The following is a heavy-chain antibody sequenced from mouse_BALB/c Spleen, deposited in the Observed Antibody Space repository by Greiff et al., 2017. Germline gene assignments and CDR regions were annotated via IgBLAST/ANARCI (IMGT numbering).Heavy chain of an antibody. J-gene: IGHJ3*01. D-gene: IGHD2-3*01. Sequence: EVQLQESGPGLVKPSQSLSLTFTVTGYSITSDYAWNWIRQFPGNKLEWMGYISYSGSTSYNPSLKSRISITRDTSKNQFFLQLNSVTTEDTATYYCAKGDGYYKAWFAYWGQGTLVTVSA. CDR1: GYSITSDYA. CDR2: ISYSGST. CDR3: AKGDGYYKAWFAY. V-gene: IGHV3-2*02.